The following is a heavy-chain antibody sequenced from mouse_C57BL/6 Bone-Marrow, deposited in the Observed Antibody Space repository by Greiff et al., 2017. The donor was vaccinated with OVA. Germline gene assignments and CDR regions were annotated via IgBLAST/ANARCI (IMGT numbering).Heavy chain of an antibody. V-gene: IGHV14-4*01. Sequence: VQLQQSGAELVRPGASVKLSCTASGFNIKDDYMHWVKQRPEQGLEWIGWIDPENGDTEYASKFQGQATITADTSSNTAYLQLSSLTSEDTAVYYCTTYSNYRMDYWGQGTSVTVSS. D-gene: IGHD2-5*01. CDR3: TTYSNYRMDY. CDR1: GFNIKDDY. J-gene: IGHJ4*01. CDR2: IDPENGDT.